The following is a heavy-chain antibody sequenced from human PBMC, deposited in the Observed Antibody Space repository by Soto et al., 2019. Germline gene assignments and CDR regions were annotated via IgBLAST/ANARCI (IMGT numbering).Heavy chain of an antibody. CDR3: ASYSDSSGYLAYFDH. J-gene: IGHJ4*02. Sequence: QVQLQESGPGLVKPSETLSLTCSVSGGSVSSGSYYWNWIRQPPGKGLEWIGYIYHSGSTHYNPSLKSRVTRSLVTSRNQFSLKLTSVTAADTAVYYCASYSDSSGYLAYFDHWGQGTLVTVSS. CDR1: GGSVSSGSYY. CDR2: IYHSGST. V-gene: IGHV4-61*01. D-gene: IGHD3-22*01.